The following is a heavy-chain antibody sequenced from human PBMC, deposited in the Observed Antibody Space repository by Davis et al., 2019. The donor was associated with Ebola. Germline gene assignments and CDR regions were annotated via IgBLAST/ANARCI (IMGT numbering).Heavy chain of an antibody. Sequence: SETLSLTCTVSGGSISSSSYYWSWIRQPPGKGLEWIGYIYYSGSTNYNPSLKSRVTISVDTSKNQFSLKLSSVTAADTAVYYCARHLSSSWYIYWGQGTTVTVSS. D-gene: IGHD6-13*01. CDR2: IYYSGST. V-gene: IGHV4-61*05. CDR1: GGSISSSSYY. CDR3: ARHLSSSWYIY. J-gene: IGHJ6*02.